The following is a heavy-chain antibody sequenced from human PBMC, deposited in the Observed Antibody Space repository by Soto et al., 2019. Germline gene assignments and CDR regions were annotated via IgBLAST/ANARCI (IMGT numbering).Heavy chain of an antibody. V-gene: IGHV4-39*01. Sequence: SETLSLTCTVSSGSISGSHYHWGWIRQPPGKGLEWIGSIHYSGRVSYKSSLLGRVTISVDTSKNQFSLDLNSVTATDTAVYYCALTPHIEVAGADFWGPATLVTVCS. J-gene: IGHJ4*02. CDR3: ALTPHIEVAGADF. D-gene: IGHD2-15*01. CDR1: SGSISGSHYH. CDR2: IHYSGRV.